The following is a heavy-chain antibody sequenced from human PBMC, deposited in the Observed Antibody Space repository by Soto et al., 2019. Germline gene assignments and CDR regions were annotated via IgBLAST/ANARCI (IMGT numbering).Heavy chain of an antibody. CDR2: MNEDGGTT. CDR1: GFTFSSYW. V-gene: IGHV3-74*01. CDR3: ASDLSGRADV. Sequence: GGSLRLSCAASGFTFSSYWMHWVRQAPGKGLVWVSRMNEDGGTTDYADSVKGRFTISRDNAKNTLYLQMNSLRVEDTAVYYCASDLSGRADVWGQGTTVTVS. J-gene: IGHJ6*02. D-gene: IGHD3-10*01.